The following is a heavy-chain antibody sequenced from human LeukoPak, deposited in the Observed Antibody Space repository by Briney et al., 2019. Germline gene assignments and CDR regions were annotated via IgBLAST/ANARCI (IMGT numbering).Heavy chain of an antibody. CDR2: IINTGGTV. J-gene: IGHJ6*02. CDR3: ARVGRGVYGMDV. CDR1: GFTFSIHG. V-gene: IGHV3-48*02. D-gene: IGHD3-10*01. Sequence: GGSLRLSCAASGFTFSIHGMNWVRQAPGKGLEWVSYIINTGGTVYYTDSVQGRFTISRDNARNSLFLQMNSLRDEDTAVYYCARVGRGVYGMDVWGQGTTVTVSS.